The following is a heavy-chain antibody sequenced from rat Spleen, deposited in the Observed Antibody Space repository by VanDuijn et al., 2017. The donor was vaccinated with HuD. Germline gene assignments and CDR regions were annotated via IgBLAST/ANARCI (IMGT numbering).Heavy chain of an antibody. Sequence: EVQLQESGPGLVKPSQSFSLTCSVTGYSITSNYWGWIRKFPGNKMEWMGYITYSGNTSHNPSLKSRISITRDTSKNQFFLQLNSVTTEDTATYYCARNGYSSFDYWGQGVMVTVSS. CDR3: ARNGYSSFDY. J-gene: IGHJ2*01. CDR1: GYSITSNY. CDR2: ITYSGNT. D-gene: IGHD1-4*01. V-gene: IGHV3-1*01.